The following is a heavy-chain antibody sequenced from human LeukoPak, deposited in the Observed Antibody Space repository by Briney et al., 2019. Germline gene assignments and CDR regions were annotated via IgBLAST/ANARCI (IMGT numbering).Heavy chain of an antibody. Sequence: SETLSLTCTGSGGSISSSTYYWGWIRQPPGKGLEWIGSIYYSGSTYYNPSLKSRVTISVDTSKNQFSLKLSSVTAADTAVYYCARQHGDYGSSRFDYWGQGTLVTVSS. J-gene: IGHJ4*02. CDR3: ARQHGDYGSSRFDY. CDR2: IYYSGST. D-gene: IGHD4-17*01. CDR1: GGSISSSTYY. V-gene: IGHV4-39*01.